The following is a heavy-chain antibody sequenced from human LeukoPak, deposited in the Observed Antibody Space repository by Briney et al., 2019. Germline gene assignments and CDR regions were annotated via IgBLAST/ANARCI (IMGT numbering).Heavy chain of an antibody. V-gene: IGHV1-69*04. CDR3: ARDCSSTSCYTYPNWFDP. J-gene: IGHJ5*02. CDR1: GGTFTSYA. CDR2: NIPILGIA. Sequence: SVKVSCKASGGTFTSYAISWVRQAPAQGLEWMGRNIPILGIANYAQKFQGRVTITADKSTSTAYMELSSLRSEDTAVYYCARDCSSTSCYTYPNWFDPWGQGTLVTVSS. D-gene: IGHD2-2*02.